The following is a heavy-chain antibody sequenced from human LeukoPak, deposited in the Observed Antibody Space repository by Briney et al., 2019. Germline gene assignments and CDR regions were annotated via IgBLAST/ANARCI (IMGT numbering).Heavy chain of an antibody. J-gene: IGHJ4*02. CDR2: IYHSGST. D-gene: IGHD3-3*01. CDR1: GYSISSGYY. CDR3: ARIPIWSGYYTGIWPYYFDY. Sequence: SETLSLTCAVSGYSISSGYYWGWIRQPPGKGLEWIGSIYHSGSTYYNPSLKSRVTISVDTSKNQFSLKLSSVTAADTAVYYCARIPIWSGYYTGIWPYYFDYWGQGTLVTASS. V-gene: IGHV4-38-2*01.